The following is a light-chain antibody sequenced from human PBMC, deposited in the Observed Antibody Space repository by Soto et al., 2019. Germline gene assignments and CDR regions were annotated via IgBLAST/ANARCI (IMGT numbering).Light chain of an antibody. V-gene: IGKV3-20*01. CDR2: GAS. CDR3: QHYGGSPPFT. CDR1: QSISSSF. J-gene: IGKJ4*01. Sequence: EFVLTQSPGTLSLSPGERATLSCRASQSISSSFLAWYQQKPGQAPRLLIYGASSRGTGIPDRFSGSGSGTACTLTISRLEPEDFAVYYCQHYGGSPPFTCGGRTKVDI.